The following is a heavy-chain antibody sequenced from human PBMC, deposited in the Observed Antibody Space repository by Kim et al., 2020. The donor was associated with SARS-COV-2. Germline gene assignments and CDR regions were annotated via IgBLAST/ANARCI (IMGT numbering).Heavy chain of an antibody. CDR2: IYYSGST. V-gene: IGHV4-31*03. CDR3: ARATLGILLSMDV. D-gene: IGHD7-27*01. CDR1: GGSISSGGYY. J-gene: IGHJ6*02. Sequence: SETLSLTCTVSGGSISSGGYYWSWIRQHPGKGLEWIGYIYYSGSTYYNPSLKSRVTISVDTSKNQFSLKLSSVTAADTAVYYCARATLGILLSMDVWGQGTTVTVSS.